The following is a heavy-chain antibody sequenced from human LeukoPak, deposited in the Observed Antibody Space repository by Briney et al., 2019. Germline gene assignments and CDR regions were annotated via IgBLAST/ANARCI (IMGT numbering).Heavy chain of an antibody. CDR2: INHSGST. CDR1: GGSFSGYY. CDR3: ASLKAVAFDY. D-gene: IGHD6-19*01. Sequence: KPSETLSLTCAVYGGSFSGYYWSWIRQPPGKGLEWIGEINHSGSTDYNPSLKSRVTISVDTSKNQFSLKLSSVTAADTAVYYCASLKAVAFDYWGQGTLVTVSS. V-gene: IGHV4-34*01. J-gene: IGHJ4*02.